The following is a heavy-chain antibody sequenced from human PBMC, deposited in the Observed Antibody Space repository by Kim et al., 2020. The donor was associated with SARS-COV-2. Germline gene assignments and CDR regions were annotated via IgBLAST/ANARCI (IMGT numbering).Heavy chain of an antibody. CDR3: AREYYDFWSGYYISPAGPPMGYYYGMDV. V-gene: IGHV3-11*06. J-gene: IGHJ6*02. CDR1: GFTFSDYY. CDR2: ISSSSSYT. D-gene: IGHD3-3*01. Sequence: GGSLRLSCAASGFTFSDYYMSWIRQAPGKGLEWVSYISSSSSYTNYADSVKGRFTISRDNAKNSLYLQMNSLRAEDTAVYYCAREYYDFWSGYYISPAGPPMGYYYGMDVWGQGTTVTVSS.